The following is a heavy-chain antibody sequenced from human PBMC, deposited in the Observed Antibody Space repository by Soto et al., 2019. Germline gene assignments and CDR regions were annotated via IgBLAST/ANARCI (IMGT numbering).Heavy chain of an antibody. CDR2: VYYTGNT. D-gene: IGHD3-22*01. V-gene: IGHV4-59*01. Sequence: QVQLQESGPGLVKPSETLSLTCTVSGGSISSYYWSWIRQPPGKGLEWIGYVYYTGNTNYNPSLKSRVSMSVDTSKNQVSLKLSSVTAVDTAVYYCARGNTMIVHYWGPGTQVTVSS. CDR3: ARGNTMIVHY. J-gene: IGHJ4*02. CDR1: GGSISSYY.